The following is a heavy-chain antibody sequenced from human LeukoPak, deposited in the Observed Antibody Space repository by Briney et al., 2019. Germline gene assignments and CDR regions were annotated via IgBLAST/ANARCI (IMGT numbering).Heavy chain of an antibody. D-gene: IGHD5-24*01. J-gene: IGHJ4*02. CDR1: GFTVSSNY. V-gene: IGHV3-53*01. Sequence: PGGSLRLSCAASGFTVSSNYMSWGRQAPGKGLEWVSVFYKGGSTYYAGSVQGRFTISRDNSKNTVYLQMNSLRAEDTALYYCARGDGYNFWDDWGQGTLVTVSS. CDR3: ARGDGYNFWDD. CDR2: FYKGGST.